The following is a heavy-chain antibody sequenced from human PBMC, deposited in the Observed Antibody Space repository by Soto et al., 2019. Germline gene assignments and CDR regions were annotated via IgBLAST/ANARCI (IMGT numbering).Heavy chain of an antibody. J-gene: IGHJ4*02. Sequence: EVQLVQSGGGLVQPGGSLRLSCVGSGFTFTDFYMNWVRQAPGKGLEWVANIRPDGIETNYVESVKGRFTTSRDNAKNSLFLQMNSLRADDTAVYYCAGWGGHDYNYWGQGILVTVSS. CDR2: IRPDGIET. CDR1: GFTFTDFY. V-gene: IGHV3-7*03. D-gene: IGHD4-4*01. CDR3: AGWGGHDYNY.